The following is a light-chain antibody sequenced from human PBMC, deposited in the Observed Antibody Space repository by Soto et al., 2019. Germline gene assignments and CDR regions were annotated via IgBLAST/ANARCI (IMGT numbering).Light chain of an antibody. CDR3: SSYTSSIL. J-gene: IGLJ2*01. CDR1: SSDVGGYNY. CDR2: DVS. Sequence: QSVLTQPASVSGSPGQSITISCTGTSSDVGGYNYVSWYQQHPGKAPKLMIYDVSNRPSGVSNRFSGSKSGNTASLTISGLQAEDEADYYCSSYTSSILFGGGTKVTLL. V-gene: IGLV2-14*01.